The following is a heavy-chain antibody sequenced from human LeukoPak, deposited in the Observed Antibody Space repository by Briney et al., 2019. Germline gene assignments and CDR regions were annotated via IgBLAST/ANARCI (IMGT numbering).Heavy chain of an antibody. Sequence: SETLSLTCTVSGGSISSYYWSWIRQPPGKGLEWIGYIYYSGSTNYNPSLKSRVTISVDTSKNQFSLKLSSVTAADTAVYYCAGEDYDSSGYYYVPYWGRGTLVTVSS. CDR3: AGEDYDSSGYYYVPY. CDR1: GGSISSYY. V-gene: IGHV4-59*01. D-gene: IGHD3-22*01. J-gene: IGHJ4*02. CDR2: IYYSGST.